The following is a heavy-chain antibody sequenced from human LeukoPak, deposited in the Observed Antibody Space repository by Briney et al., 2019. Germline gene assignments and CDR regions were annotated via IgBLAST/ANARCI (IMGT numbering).Heavy chain of an antibody. Sequence: PGGSLRLSCAASGFTFTNAWMSWVRQAPGKGLEWVGRIKSRADGETTDYAAPVKGRFTISRDNSKNTLQMNSLKIEDTAVYYCTTEYEGSGSAFDIWGQGTMVTVSS. V-gene: IGHV3-15*01. J-gene: IGHJ3*02. CDR2: IKSRADGETT. CDR3: TTEYEGSGSAFDI. D-gene: IGHD1-26*01. CDR1: GFTFTNAW.